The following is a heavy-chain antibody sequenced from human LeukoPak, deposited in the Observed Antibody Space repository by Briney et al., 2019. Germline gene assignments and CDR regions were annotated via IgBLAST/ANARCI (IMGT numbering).Heavy chain of an antibody. CDR2: VSDSGTRT. Sequence: GGSLRLSCAASGCTFSSYAMTWVRQAPGKGLEWVSAVSDSGTRTFYADSVKGRFAISRNSLRADDTAVYYCARPGCGGNCYYRMDVWGKGTTVTVSS. D-gene: IGHD2-21*01. J-gene: IGHJ6*04. CDR3: ARPGCGGNCYYRMDV. CDR1: GCTFSSYA. V-gene: IGHV3-23*01.